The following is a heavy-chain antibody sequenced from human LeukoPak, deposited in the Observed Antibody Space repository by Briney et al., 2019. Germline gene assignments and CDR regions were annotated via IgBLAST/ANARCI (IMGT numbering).Heavy chain of an antibody. CDR3: ARGIAVADY. CDR2: MDTNSDNT. D-gene: IGHD6-19*01. Sequence: ASVKVSCKASGYTFISYDIHWLRQAPGQGLEWMGWMDTNSDNTVSAQKFQGRVTMTKTASISTAYMELRSLRSEDTAVYYCARGIAVADYWGQGTLVTVSS. CDR1: GYTFISYD. V-gene: IGHV1-8*01. J-gene: IGHJ4*02.